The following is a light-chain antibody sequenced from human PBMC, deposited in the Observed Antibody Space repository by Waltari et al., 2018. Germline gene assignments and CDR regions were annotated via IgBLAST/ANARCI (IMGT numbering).Light chain of an antibody. V-gene: IGKV1-33*01. CDR3: QQYDNLPIT. Sequence: DIQMTQSPSSLSASVGDGVTITCRASQDISNYLNWYQQKPGRAPKLLIYDASNLETGVPSRFSGSGSGTDFTFTISSLQPEDIATYYCQQYDNLPITFGQGTRLEIK. CDR2: DAS. J-gene: IGKJ5*01. CDR1: QDISNY.